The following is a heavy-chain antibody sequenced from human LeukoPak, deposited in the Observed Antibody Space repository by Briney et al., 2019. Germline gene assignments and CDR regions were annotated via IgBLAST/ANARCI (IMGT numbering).Heavy chain of an antibody. D-gene: IGHD7-27*01. CDR1: GGSVSDYY. J-gene: IGHJ4*02. V-gene: IGHV4-59*02. CDR2: IYYTGST. Sequence: SETLSPTCTISGGSVSDYYWSWIRQSPGKGLEWIGYIYYTGSTTYNPSLKSQVTISADTSKNQFSLKLSSVTAADTAVYSCASRKLGNDYWGQGTLVTVSS. CDR3: ASRKLGNDY.